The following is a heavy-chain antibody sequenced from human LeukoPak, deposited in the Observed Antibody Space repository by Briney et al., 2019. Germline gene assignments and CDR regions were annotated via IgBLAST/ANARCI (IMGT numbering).Heavy chain of an antibody. CDR2: INPNSGGT. CDR1: GYTFTGYY. Sequence: ASVKVSCKASGYTFTGYYMHWVRQAPGQGLEWMGWINPNSGGTNYAQKFQGRVTMTRDTSISTAYMELSRLRSDDTAVYYCARGNIVAVVAATENWFDPWGQGTLVTVSS. J-gene: IGHJ5*02. D-gene: IGHD2-15*01. V-gene: IGHV1-2*02. CDR3: ARGNIVAVVAATENWFDP.